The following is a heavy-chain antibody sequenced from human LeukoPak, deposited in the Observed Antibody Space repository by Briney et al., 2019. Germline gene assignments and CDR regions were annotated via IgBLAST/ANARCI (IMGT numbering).Heavy chain of an antibody. Sequence: PSETLSLTCADYGGSFSGYYWSWIRQPPGKGLEWIGEINHSGSTNYNPSLKSRVTISVDTSKNQFSLKLSSVTAADTAVYYCARGLWSGYDLGYWGQGTLVTVSS. CDR2: INHSGST. V-gene: IGHV4-34*01. CDR3: ARGLWSGYDLGY. CDR1: GGSFSGYY. D-gene: IGHD5-12*01. J-gene: IGHJ4*02.